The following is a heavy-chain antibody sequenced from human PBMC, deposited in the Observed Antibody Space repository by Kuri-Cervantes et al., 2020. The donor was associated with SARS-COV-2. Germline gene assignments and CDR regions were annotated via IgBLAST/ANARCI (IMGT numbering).Heavy chain of an antibody. CDR3: TTGGITIFGVVISFYYYYMDV. D-gene: IGHD3-3*01. CDR2: IKSKTDGGTT. Sequence: GESLKISCAASGFTFSSYAMSWVRQAPGKGLEWVGRIKSKTDGGTTDYAAPVKGRFTISRDDSKNTLYLQMNSLKTEDTAVYYCTTGGITIFGVVISFYYYYMDVWGKGTTVTVSS. V-gene: IGHV3-15*01. J-gene: IGHJ6*03. CDR1: GFTFSSYA.